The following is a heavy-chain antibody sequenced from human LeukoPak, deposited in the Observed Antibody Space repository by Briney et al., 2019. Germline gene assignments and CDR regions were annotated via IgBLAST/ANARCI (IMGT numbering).Heavy chain of an antibody. Sequence: ASVKVSCKASGYTFTSYYIHLVRQAPGQGFEWMALINPSDGSTTNSQKFQGRVTMTTDTSTSTAYMELRSLRSDDTAVYYCARNHCSGGSCYDYWGQGTLVTVSS. CDR3: ARNHCSGGSCYDY. CDR2: INPSDGST. D-gene: IGHD2-15*01. CDR1: GYTFTSYY. V-gene: IGHV1-46*01. J-gene: IGHJ4*02.